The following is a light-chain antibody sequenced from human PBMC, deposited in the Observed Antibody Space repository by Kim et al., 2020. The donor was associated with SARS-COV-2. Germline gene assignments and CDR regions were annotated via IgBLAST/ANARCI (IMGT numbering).Light chain of an antibody. CDR1: SLRSYY. CDR3: NSRDSSTNRLV. CDR2: GKN. V-gene: IGLV3-19*01. J-gene: IGLJ2*01. Sequence: ALGQTVRITCQGDSLRSYYASWYQQKPGQAPVVVIYGKNNRPSGIPDRFSGSSSGNTASLTIAGAQAEDEANYYCNSRDSSTNRLVFGGGTQLTVL.